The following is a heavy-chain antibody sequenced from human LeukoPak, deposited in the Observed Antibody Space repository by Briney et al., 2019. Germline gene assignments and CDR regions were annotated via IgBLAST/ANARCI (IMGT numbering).Heavy chain of an antibody. D-gene: IGHD5-18*01. Sequence: ASVKVSCKASGYTFTGYYMHWVRQAPGQGLEGMGWINPNSGGTNYAQKFQGRVTMTRDTSISTAYMELSRLRSDDTAVYYCASSPIQLWSPFDYWGQGTLVTVSS. CDR3: ASSPIQLWSPFDY. CDR2: INPNSGGT. V-gene: IGHV1-2*02. J-gene: IGHJ4*02. CDR1: GYTFTGYY.